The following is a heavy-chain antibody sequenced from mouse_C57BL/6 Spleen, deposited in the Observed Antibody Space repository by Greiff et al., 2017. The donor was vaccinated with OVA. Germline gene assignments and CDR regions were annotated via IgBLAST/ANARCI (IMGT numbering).Heavy chain of an antibody. J-gene: IGHJ1*03. CDR2: IDPSDSET. V-gene: IGHV1-52*01. CDR1: GYTFTSYW. CDR3: ARERLGWYFDV. Sequence: QVQLQQPGAELVRPGSSVKLSCKASGYTFTSYWMHWVKQRPIQGLEWIGNIDPSDSETHYNQKFKDKATLTVDKSSSTAYMQLSSLTSEDSAVYYCARERLGWYFDVWGTGTTVTVSS. D-gene: IGHD1-2*01.